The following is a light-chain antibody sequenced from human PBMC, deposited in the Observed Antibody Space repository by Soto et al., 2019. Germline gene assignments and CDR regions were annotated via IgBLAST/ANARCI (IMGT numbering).Light chain of an antibody. J-gene: IGLJ2*01. CDR3: CSYAGSNNLI. V-gene: IGLV2-23*02. CDR2: EVS. CDR1: SSDVGSYSV. Sequence: QSALTQPASVSGSPGQSINISCTGTSSDVGSYSVVSWYQQHPGKAPKLMIYEVSRRPSGVSNRFSGSKSGNTASLTISGLRPEDEADYFCCSYAGSNNLIFGGGTQLTVL.